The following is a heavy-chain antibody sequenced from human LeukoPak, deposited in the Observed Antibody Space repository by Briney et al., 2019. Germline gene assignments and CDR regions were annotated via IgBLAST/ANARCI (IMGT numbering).Heavy chain of an antibody. V-gene: IGHV4-34*01. J-gene: IGHJ4*02. CDR2: INDSGST. CDR1: GGSFSGYY. Sequence: PSETLSLTCAVYGGSFSGYYWSWIRQPPGKGLEWIGEINDSGSTNYNPSLKSRVTISVDTSKNQFSLKLSSVAAADTAVYYCARGWGIAAAGDYWGQGTLVTVSS. D-gene: IGHD6-13*01. CDR3: ARGWGIAAAGDY.